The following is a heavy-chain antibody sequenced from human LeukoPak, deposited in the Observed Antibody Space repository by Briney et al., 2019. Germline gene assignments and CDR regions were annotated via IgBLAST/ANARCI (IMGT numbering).Heavy chain of an antibody. J-gene: IGHJ4*02. CDR3: ASFTAMGPFDY. CDR1: GFTFSSYS. V-gene: IGHV3-66*01. D-gene: IGHD5-18*01. Sequence: GGSLRLSCAASGFTFSSYSMNWVRQAPGKGLEWVSVIYSGGSTYYADSVKGRFTISRDNSKNTLYLQMNSLRAEDTAVYYCASFTAMGPFDYWGQGTLVTVSS. CDR2: IYSGGST.